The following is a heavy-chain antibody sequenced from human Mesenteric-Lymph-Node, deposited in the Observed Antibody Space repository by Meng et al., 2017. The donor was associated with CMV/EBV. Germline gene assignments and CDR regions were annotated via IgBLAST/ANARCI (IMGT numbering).Heavy chain of an antibody. CDR2: IKQDASEK. CDR3: ARDGALYCTNGVCYTGGFDY. Sequence: GESLKISCAASGFTFSSYWMSWVRQAPGKGLEWVANIKQDASEKYYVDSVKGRFTISRDNAKNSLYLQMNSLRAEDTAVYYCARDGALYCTNGVCYTGGFDYWGQGTLVTVSS. CDR1: GFTFSSYW. D-gene: IGHD2-8*01. V-gene: IGHV3-7*01. J-gene: IGHJ4*02.